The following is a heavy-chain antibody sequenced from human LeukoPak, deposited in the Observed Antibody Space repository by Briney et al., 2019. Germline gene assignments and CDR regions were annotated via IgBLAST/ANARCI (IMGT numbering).Heavy chain of an antibody. D-gene: IGHD6-19*01. CDR1: GFSFSSYA. Sequence: GGSLKLSCAASGFSFSSYAMSWVHQAPGKGLEWVSSISGSGDNTYYAESVKGRLTISRDNSKNTLFLQMNSLRAEDTAVFYCAKRSGYTTGWFFDFWGQGTLVTVSS. CDR2: ISGSGDNT. V-gene: IGHV3-23*01. J-gene: IGHJ4*02. CDR3: AKRSGYTTGWFFDF.